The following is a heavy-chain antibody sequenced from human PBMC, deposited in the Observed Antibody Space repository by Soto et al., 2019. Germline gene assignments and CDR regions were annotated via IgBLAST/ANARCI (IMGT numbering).Heavy chain of an antibody. D-gene: IGHD5-18*01. CDR2: ISGSGGST. V-gene: IGHV3-23*01. CDR1: GFTFSSYA. CDR3: ARDLGYSYGYEDFGDYYYYGMDV. Sequence: PGGSLRLSCAASGFTFSSYAMSWVRQAPGKGLEWVSAISGSGGSTYYADSVKGRFTISRDNSKNTLYLQMNSLRAEDTAVYYCARDLGYSYGYEDFGDYYYYGMDVWGQGTTVTVSS. J-gene: IGHJ6*02.